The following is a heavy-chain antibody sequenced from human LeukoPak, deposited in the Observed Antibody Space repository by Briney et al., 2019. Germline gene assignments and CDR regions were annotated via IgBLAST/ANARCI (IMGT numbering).Heavy chain of an antibody. D-gene: IGHD3-22*01. CDR2: ISFDGNTQ. CDR3: TRASGNYSNFDY. V-gene: IGHV3-30-3*01. Sequence: GGSLRLSCAASGFTFSYYAMHWVRQAPGKGLEWVAVISFDGNTQYLADSVRGRFTISRDNSKTTLDLQMNSLRTEDTAIYYCTRASGNYSNFDYWGQGTLVTVSS. CDR1: GFTFSYYA. J-gene: IGHJ4*02.